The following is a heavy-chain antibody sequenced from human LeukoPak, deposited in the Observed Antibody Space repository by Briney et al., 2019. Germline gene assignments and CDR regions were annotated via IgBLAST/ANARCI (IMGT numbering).Heavy chain of an antibody. CDR2: LNPNSGGT. CDR3: AKGDYYGSQKLYTH. Sequence: ASVKVSCKASGYSFTDYYIYWMRRAPGQGLEWMGWLNPNSGGTNYAQNFQGRVTMTRDTSISTAYMELSRLRSDDTAVYYCAKGDYYGSQKLYTHWGRGTLVTVSS. V-gene: IGHV1-2*02. J-gene: IGHJ4*02. CDR1: GYSFTDYY. D-gene: IGHD3-10*01.